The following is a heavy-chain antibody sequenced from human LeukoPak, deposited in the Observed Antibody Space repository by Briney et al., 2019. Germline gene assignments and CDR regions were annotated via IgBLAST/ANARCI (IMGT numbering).Heavy chain of an antibody. J-gene: IGHJ4*02. Sequence: ASVKVSCKASGGTFSSYTISWVRQAPGQGLEWMGRIIPILGIANYAQKFQGRVTITADKSTSTAYMELSSLRSEDTAVYYCARDRSSGYYDFDYWGQGTLVTVSS. D-gene: IGHD3-22*01. CDR3: ARDRSSGYYDFDY. CDR1: GGTFSSYT. V-gene: IGHV1-69*04. CDR2: IIPILGIA.